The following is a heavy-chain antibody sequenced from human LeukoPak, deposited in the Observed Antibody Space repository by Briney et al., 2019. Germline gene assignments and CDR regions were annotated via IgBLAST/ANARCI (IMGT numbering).Heavy chain of an antibody. D-gene: IGHD4-11*01. Sequence: GRSLRLSCAASGFTFSGHVMYWVRQAPGKGLEWVALISYDGSNKYYADSVKGRFTISRDNPRNTLYLQMNSLRPEDTAVYYCARRESNYESLFDPWGQGTLVTVSS. V-gene: IGHV3-30*03. J-gene: IGHJ5*02. CDR3: ARRESNYESLFDP. CDR2: ISYDGSNK. CDR1: GFTFSGHV.